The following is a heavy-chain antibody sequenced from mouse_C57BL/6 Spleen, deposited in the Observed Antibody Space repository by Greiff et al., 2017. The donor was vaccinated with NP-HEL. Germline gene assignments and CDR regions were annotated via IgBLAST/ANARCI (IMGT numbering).Heavy chain of an antibody. Sequence: EVKLQQSGPELVKPGASVKIPCKASGYTFTDYNMDWVKQSHGKSLEWIGDINPNNGGSIYNQKFKGKATLTVDKSSSTAYMELRSLTSEDTAVYYCARPDYYGSSYSYFDVWGTGTTVTVSS. D-gene: IGHD1-1*01. J-gene: IGHJ1*03. CDR1: GYTFTDYN. CDR3: ARPDYYGSSYSYFDV. CDR2: INPNNGGS. V-gene: IGHV1-18*01.